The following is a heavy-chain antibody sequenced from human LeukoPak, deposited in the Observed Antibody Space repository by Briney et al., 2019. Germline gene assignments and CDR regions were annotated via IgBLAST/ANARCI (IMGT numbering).Heavy chain of an antibody. V-gene: IGHV3-21*01. J-gene: IGHJ4*02. CDR3: ARDSGTYY. D-gene: IGHD1-14*01. Sequence: GGSLRLSCAASGFTFSSYSMNWVRQAPGKGLEWVSPISSIGSFIYYADSVKGRFTISRDNAKNSLYLQMNSLRAEDTAVYYCARDSGTYYWGQGTLVTVSS. CDR2: ISSIGSFI. CDR1: GFTFSSYS.